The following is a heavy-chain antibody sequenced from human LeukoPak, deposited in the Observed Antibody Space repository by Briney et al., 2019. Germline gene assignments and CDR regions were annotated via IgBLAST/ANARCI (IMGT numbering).Heavy chain of an antibody. CDR3: AGTSWAVTIHAEYYFDY. J-gene: IGHJ4*02. D-gene: IGHD4-11*01. V-gene: IGHV4-61*02. CDR1: GGSISSGSYY. Sequence: PSETLSLTCTVSGGSISSGSYYWSWIRQPAGKGLEWIGRIYTSGSTNYNPSLKSRVTISVDTSKNQFSLKLSSVTAADTAVYYCAGTSWAVTIHAEYYFDYWGQGTLVTVSS. CDR2: IYTSGST.